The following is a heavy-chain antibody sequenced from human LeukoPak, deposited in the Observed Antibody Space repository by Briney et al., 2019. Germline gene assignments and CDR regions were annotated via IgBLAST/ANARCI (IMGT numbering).Heavy chain of an antibody. CDR3: ARGRQLRYFDWLSGIKENWFDP. Sequence: ASVKVSCKASGYTFTSYDINWVRQATGQGPEWMGWMNPNSGNTGHAQKFQGRVTMTRNTSISTAYMELSSLRSEDTAVYYCARGRQLRYFDWLSGIKENWFDPWGQGTLVTVSS. D-gene: IGHD3-9*01. CDR1: GYTFTSYD. CDR2: MNPNSGNT. J-gene: IGHJ5*02. V-gene: IGHV1-8*01.